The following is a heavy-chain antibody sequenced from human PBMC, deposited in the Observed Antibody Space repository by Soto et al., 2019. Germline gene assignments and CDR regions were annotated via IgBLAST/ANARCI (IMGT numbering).Heavy chain of an antibody. CDR1: GDPISNSEW. CDR2: IDQNGIT. CDR3: ARLNRDYYYYGMDV. V-gene: IGHV4-4*02. Sequence: SETLSLTCAVSGDPISNSEWRTWVRQTTGQGLEWFGKIDQNGITNYNPSLESRVTILKDNSKNQLSLKLTSVTAVDSAVYYCARLNRDYYYYGMDVWGQGATVTVSS. J-gene: IGHJ6*02.